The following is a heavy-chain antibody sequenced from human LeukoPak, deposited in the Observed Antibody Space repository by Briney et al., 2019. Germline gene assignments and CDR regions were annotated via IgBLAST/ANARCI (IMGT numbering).Heavy chain of an antibody. CDR2: IIPIFGTA. D-gene: IGHD2-21*02. J-gene: IGHJ3*02. Sequence: SVKVSCKASGGTFSSYAISWVRQAPGQGLEWMGGIIPIFGTANYAQKFQGRVTITADESTSTAYMELSSLRSEDTAVYYCAGPTYSLDCGGDCPAGAFDIWGQGTMVTVSS. CDR3: AGPTYSLDCGGDCPAGAFDI. CDR1: GGTFSSYA. V-gene: IGHV1-69*01.